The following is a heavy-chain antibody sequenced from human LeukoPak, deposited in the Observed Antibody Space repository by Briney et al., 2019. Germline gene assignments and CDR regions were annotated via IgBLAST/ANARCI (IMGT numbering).Heavy chain of an antibody. CDR3: ARGALYYDFWSGYHGDAFDI. CDR1: GFTFSSYG. D-gene: IGHD3-3*01. Sequence: PGGSLRLSCAASGFTFSSYGMHWVRQAPGKGLEWVAVIWYDGSNKYYADSVKGRFTISRDNSKNTLYLQMNSLRAEDTAVYYCARGALYYDFWSGYHGDAFDIWGQGTMVTVSS. J-gene: IGHJ3*02. V-gene: IGHV3-33*01. CDR2: IWYDGSNK.